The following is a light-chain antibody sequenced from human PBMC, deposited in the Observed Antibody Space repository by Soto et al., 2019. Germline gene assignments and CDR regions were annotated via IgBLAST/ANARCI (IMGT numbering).Light chain of an antibody. CDR3: AAWDDSLSGRV. CDR1: SSNIGNTN. Sequence: QSVLTQPPSASGTPGQRVTISCSGSSSNIGNTNVYWYQQLPGAAPKPLIYRNDQRPSGVPDRFSGSKSGTSASLAISGLRSEDEADYYCAAWDDSLSGRVFGTGTKVTVL. J-gene: IGLJ1*01. CDR2: RND. V-gene: IGLV1-47*01.